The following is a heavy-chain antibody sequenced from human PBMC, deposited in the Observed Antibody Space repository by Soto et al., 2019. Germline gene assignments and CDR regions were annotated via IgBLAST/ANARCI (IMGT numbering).Heavy chain of an antibody. CDR3: ARTYYYDSSGYYYPTHFDY. V-gene: IGHV4-34*01. Sequence: SETLSLTCAVYGGSFSGYYWSWIRQPPGKGLEWIGEINHSGSTNYNPSLKSRVTISVDTSKNQFSLKLSSVTAADTAVYYCARTYYYDSSGYYYPTHFDYWGQGTLVTVSS. CDR1: GGSFSGYY. D-gene: IGHD3-22*01. CDR2: INHSGST. J-gene: IGHJ4*02.